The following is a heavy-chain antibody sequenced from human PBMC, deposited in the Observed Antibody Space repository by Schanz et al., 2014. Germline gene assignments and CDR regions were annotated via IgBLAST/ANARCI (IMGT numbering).Heavy chain of an antibody. CDR2: INHSGGT. D-gene: IGHD3-3*01. Sequence: QVQLQQWGAGLLKASETLSLTCAVYGGSSSDCYWSWIRQPPGKGLEWIGEINHSGGTNYNPSLKSRVTMSVDPSKNQFSLKLSSVTAADTAVYYCARDRGYDFSFDPWGQGTLVTVSS. J-gene: IGHJ5*02. CDR3: ARDRGYDFSFDP. V-gene: IGHV4-34*01. CDR1: GGSSSDCY.